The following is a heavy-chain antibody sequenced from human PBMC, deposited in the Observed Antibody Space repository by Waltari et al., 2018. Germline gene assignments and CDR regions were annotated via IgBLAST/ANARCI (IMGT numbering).Heavy chain of an antibody. CDR3: ARVAVTTFLGGWFDP. V-gene: IGHV4-31*03. CDR1: GGSISSGGYY. CDR2: IYYSGST. Sequence: QVQLQESGPGLVKPSQTLSLTCTVSGGSISSGGYYWSWIRQHPGKGLEWIGYIYYSGSTYYNPSRKSRVTISVDTSKNQFSLKLSSVTAADTAVYYCARVAVTTFLGGWFDPWGQGTLVTVSS. D-gene: IGHD4-17*01. J-gene: IGHJ5*02.